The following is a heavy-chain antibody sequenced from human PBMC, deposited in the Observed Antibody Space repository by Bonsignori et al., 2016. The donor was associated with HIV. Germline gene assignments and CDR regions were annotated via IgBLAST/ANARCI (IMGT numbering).Heavy chain of an antibody. D-gene: IGHD1-26*01. Sequence: WIRQPPGKGLEWIGYIYYSGSTNYNPSLKSRVTISVDTSKNQFSLKLSSVTAADTAVYYCARSSLFSGSYYVGEYYFDYWGQGTLVTVSS. CDR3: ARSSLFSGSYYVGEYYFDY. CDR2: IYYSGST. J-gene: IGHJ4*02. V-gene: IGHV4-59*01.